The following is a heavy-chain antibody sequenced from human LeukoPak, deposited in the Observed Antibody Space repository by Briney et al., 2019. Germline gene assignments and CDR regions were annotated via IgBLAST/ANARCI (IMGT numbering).Heavy chain of an antibody. Sequence: PGGSLRLSCAASGFTFSSYGMHWVRQGPGKGLAWVAFIRSDGSNEDYADSVKGRFTISRDNSKNTLYLQMNSLRPEDTAVYYCAKDLLPPNRIAAVASGNWFDPWGQGTLVTVSS. V-gene: IGHV3-30*02. CDR2: IRSDGSNE. CDR1: GFTFSSYG. J-gene: IGHJ5*02. D-gene: IGHD6-13*01. CDR3: AKDLLPPNRIAAVASGNWFDP.